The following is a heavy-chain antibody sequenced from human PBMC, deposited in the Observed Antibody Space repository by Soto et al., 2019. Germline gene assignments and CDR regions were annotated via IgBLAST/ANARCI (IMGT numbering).Heavy chain of an antibody. CDR3: ARGTSYYYDSSGPYFDY. D-gene: IGHD3-22*01. J-gene: IGHJ4*02. V-gene: IGHV4-59*01. CDR2: IYYSGST. Sequence: SETLSLTCTVSGGSISSYYWSWIRQPPGKGLEWIGYIYYSGSTNYNPSLKSRVTISVDTSKNQFSLKLSSVTAADTAVYYCARGTSYYYDSSGPYFDYWGQGTLVTVSS. CDR1: GGSISSYY.